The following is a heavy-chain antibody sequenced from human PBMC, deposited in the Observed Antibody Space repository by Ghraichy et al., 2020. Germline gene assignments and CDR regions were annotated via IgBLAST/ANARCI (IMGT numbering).Heavy chain of an antibody. Sequence: SETLSLTCTVSGGSISSYYWSWIRQPPGKGLEWIGYIYYSGSTNYNPSLKSRVTISVDTSKNQFSLKLSSVTAADTAVYYCARTLRMATGYFDYWGQGTLVTVSS. CDR1: GGSISSYY. CDR3: ARTLRMATGYFDY. V-gene: IGHV4-59*01. D-gene: IGHD5-24*01. CDR2: IYYSGST. J-gene: IGHJ4*02.